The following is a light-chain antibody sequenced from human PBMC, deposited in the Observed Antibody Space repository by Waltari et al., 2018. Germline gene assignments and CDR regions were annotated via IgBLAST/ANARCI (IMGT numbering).Light chain of an antibody. CDR2: GNN. J-gene: IGLJ2*01. Sequence: QSVLTQPPSVSGTPGQRVTIPCSGSTPNIGAGHDVHCYQHLHGTAPKLLIYGNNNRPSGVPDRFSGSKSGTSASLAITGLQADDEADYFCQSFDNMLSGGVVFGGGTKLAVL. CDR1: TPNIGAGHD. CDR3: QSFDNMLSGGVV. V-gene: IGLV1-40*01.